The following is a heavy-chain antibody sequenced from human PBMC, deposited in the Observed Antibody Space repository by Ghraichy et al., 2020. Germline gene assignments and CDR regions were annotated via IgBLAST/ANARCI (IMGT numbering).Heavy chain of an antibody. D-gene: IGHD3-10*01. CDR1: GGSFSGYY. V-gene: IGHV4-34*01. J-gene: IGHJ4*02. CDR3: ARRGYYGSGTHHRAYFDY. Sequence: SETLSLTCAVYGGSFSGYYWSWIRQPPGKGLEWIGEINHSGSTNYNPSLKSRVTISVDTSKNQFSLKLSSVTAADTAVYYCARRGYYGSGTHHRAYFDYWGQGTLVTVSS. CDR2: INHSGST.